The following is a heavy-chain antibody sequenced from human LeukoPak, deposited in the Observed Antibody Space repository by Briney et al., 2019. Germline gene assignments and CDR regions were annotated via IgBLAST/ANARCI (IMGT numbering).Heavy chain of an antibody. CDR3: TTDSTSTPIYYDSGVYWGYFDY. Sequence: GGSLRLSCAASGLTLSNACMSWVRQAPGKGLEWVGRIKSKTDGGATDYAAPVRGRFTISRDDSENTLYLQMNSLKTEDTAVYYCTTDSTSTPIYYDSGVYWGYFDYWGQGTLVTVSS. CDR2: IKSKTDGGAT. V-gene: IGHV3-15*01. CDR1: GLTLSNAC. D-gene: IGHD3-22*01. J-gene: IGHJ4*02.